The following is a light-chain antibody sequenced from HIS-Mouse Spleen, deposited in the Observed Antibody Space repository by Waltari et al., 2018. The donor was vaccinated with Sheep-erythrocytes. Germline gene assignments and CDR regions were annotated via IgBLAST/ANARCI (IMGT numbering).Light chain of an antibody. Sequence: QSALTQPASVSGSPGQSITLSCTGTSSDVGSYNLVSWYQQHPGKAPKLMSYEGSKRPSGVSNRFSGSKSGNTASLTISGLQAEDEADYYCCSYAGSSTPWVFGGGSKLTVL. CDR2: EGS. V-gene: IGLV2-23*01. CDR1: SSDVGSYNL. J-gene: IGLJ3*02. CDR3: CSYAGSSTPWV.